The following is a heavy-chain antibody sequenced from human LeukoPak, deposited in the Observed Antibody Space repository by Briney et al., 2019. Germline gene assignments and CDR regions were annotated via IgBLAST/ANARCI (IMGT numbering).Heavy chain of an antibody. V-gene: IGHV3-30-3*01. D-gene: IGHD6-19*01. CDR2: ISYDGSNE. CDR3: ARDKWGGYSSGWTPSYYYYGMDV. J-gene: IGHJ6*02. CDR1: GFTFSSYA. Sequence: GGSLRLSCAASGFTFSSYAMHWVRQAPGKGLEWVAVISYDGSNEYYADSVKGRFTISRDNSKNTLYLQMNSLRAEDTAVYYCARDKWGGYSSGWTPSYYYYGMDVWGQGTTVTVSS.